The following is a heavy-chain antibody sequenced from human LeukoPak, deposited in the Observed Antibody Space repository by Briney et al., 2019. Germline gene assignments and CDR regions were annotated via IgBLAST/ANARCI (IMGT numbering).Heavy chain of an antibody. Sequence: PGGSLRLSCAASGFTFSNYGMHWVRQAPGKGLEWVAVIWYDGSNKYYADSVEGRFTISRDNSKNTLYLQMNSLRAEDTAVYYCAKAGITISGPGDYWGQGTLVTVSS. CDR3: AKAGITISGPGDY. D-gene: IGHD3-3*01. CDR1: GFTFSNYG. CDR2: IWYDGSNK. V-gene: IGHV3-33*06. J-gene: IGHJ4*02.